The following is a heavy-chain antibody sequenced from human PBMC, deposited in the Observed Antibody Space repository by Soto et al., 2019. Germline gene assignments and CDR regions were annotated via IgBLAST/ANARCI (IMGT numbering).Heavy chain of an antibody. J-gene: IGHJ5*02. CDR2: IWYDGSNK. V-gene: IGHV3-33*01. CDR1: GFTFSSYG. CDR3: ARDKSGYCSSTSCDRDNWFDP. Sequence: GGSLRLSCAASGFTFSSYGMHWVRQAPGKGLEWVAVIWYDGSNKYYADSVKGRFTISRDNSKNTLYLQMNSLRAEDTAVYYCARDKSGYCSSTSCDRDNWFDPWGQGTLVTVSS. D-gene: IGHD2-2*01.